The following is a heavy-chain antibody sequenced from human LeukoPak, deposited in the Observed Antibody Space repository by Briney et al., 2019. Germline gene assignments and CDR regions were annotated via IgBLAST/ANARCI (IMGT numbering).Heavy chain of an antibody. J-gene: IGHJ4*02. CDR2: INSDGSST. Sequence: GGSLRLSCAASGFTFSSYWMHWVRQAPGEGLVWVSRINSDGSSTSYADSVKGRFTISRDNAKNTLFLQMNGLRAEDTAVYYCARVYGGYGDYHFDYWGQGTLVTVSS. CDR3: ARVYGGYGDYHFDY. V-gene: IGHV3-74*01. D-gene: IGHD4-17*01. CDR1: GFTFSSYW.